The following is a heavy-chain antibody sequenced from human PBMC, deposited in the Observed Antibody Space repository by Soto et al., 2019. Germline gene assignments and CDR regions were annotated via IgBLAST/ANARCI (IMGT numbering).Heavy chain of an antibody. J-gene: IGHJ4*02. D-gene: IGHD3-10*01. V-gene: IGHV3-23*01. CDR1: GFTFSSYA. Sequence: GGSLRLSCAASGFTFSSYAMSWVRQAPGKGLEWVSAISGSGGSKYYADSVKGRFTISRDNSKNTLYLQMNSLRAEDTAVYYCAKARKTYYYGSGSYPPIFDYWGQGTLVTVSS. CDR3: AKARKTYYYGSGSYPPIFDY. CDR2: ISGSGGSK.